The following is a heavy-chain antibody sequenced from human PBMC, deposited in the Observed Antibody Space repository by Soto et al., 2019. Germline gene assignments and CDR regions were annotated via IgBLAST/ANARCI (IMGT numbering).Heavy chain of an antibody. CDR3: ARFLWFGPSILAQNNYFDY. V-gene: IGHV3-30*03. J-gene: IGHJ4*02. CDR2: ISYDGSNK. Sequence: GGSLRLSCAASGFTFSSYGMHWVRQAPGKGLEWVAVISYDGSNKYYADSVKGRFTISRDNSKNTLYLQMNSLRAEDTAVYYCARFLWFGPSILAQNNYFDYWGQGTLVTVSS. D-gene: IGHD3-10*01. CDR1: GFTFSSYG.